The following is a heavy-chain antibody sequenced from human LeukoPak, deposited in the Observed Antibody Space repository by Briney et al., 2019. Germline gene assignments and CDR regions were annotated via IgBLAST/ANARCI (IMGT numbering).Heavy chain of an antibody. CDR2: INPNSGGT. Sequence: GASVTVSCKASGYTFTGYYMHWVRQAPGQGLEWMGWINPNSGGTNYAQKFQGRVTMTRDTSISTAYMELSRLRSDDTAVYYCARSVRWGSPFDAFDIWGQGTMVTVSS. CDR3: ARSVRWGSPFDAFDI. J-gene: IGHJ3*02. D-gene: IGHD2-21*01. V-gene: IGHV1-2*02. CDR1: GYTFTGYY.